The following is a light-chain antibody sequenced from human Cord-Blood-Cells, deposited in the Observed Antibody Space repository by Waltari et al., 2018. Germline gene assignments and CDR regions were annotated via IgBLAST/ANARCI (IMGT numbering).Light chain of an antibody. CDR1: QSVSSSY. V-gene: IGKV3-20*01. J-gene: IGKJ1*01. CDR2: AS. CDR3: QQYGSSTGT. Sequence: EIVLTQSPGTLSLSPGERATLSCRASQSVSSSYLAWYQQKPGQAPRLLSASSRATGIPDRFSGSGSGTDFTLTISRLEPEDFAVYYCQQYGSSTGTFGQGTKVEIK.